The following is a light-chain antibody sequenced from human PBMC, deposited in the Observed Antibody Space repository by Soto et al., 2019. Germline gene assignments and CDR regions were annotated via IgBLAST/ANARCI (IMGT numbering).Light chain of an antibody. CDR2: DVS. J-gene: IGLJ1*01. CDR1: SSDVGSYNY. Sequence: QSALTQPASVSGSPGQSITIFCTGTSSDVGSYNYVSWYQQHPGRAPKLMIYDVSSRPSGVSNRFSGSKSGNTASLPISGLQAEDEADYFCTSYTSSSTYDFGTGTKVTVL. V-gene: IGLV2-14*03. CDR3: TSYTSSSTYD.